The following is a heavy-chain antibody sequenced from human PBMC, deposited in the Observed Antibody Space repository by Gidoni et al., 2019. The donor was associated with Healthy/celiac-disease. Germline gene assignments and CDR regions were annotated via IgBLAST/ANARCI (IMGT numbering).Heavy chain of an antibody. D-gene: IGHD5-18*01. V-gene: IGHV4-30-4*01. CDR3: ARSDTAMVYVDY. Sequence: QVQLQASGPGLVKTSQTLSLTCTFSGGSISSGDYYWSWIRQPPVQGLEWIGYIYYSGSTYYNPSLKSRVTISVDTSKNQFSLKLSSVTAADTAVYYCARSDTAMVYVDYWGQGTLVTVSS. J-gene: IGHJ4*02. CDR2: IYYSGST. CDR1: GGSISSGDYY.